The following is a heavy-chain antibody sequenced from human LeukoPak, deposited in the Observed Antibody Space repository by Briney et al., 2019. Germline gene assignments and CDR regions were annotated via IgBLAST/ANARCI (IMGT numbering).Heavy chain of an antibody. J-gene: IGHJ4*02. V-gene: IGHV5-51*01. CDR2: IYPGDSDT. CDR1: GYSFTSYW. CDR3: ARLRGLGVTDYDILTGYDSNFDY. D-gene: IGHD3-9*01. Sequence: TGESLKISCKGSGYSFTSYWIGWVRQMPGKGLEWMGIIYPGDSDTRYSPSFQGQVTISADKSISTAYLQWSSLKASDTAMYYCARLRGLGVTDYDILTGYDSNFDYWGQGTLVTVSS.